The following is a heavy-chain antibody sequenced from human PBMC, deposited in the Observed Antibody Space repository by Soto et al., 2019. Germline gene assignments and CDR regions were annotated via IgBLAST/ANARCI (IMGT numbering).Heavy chain of an antibody. D-gene: IGHD3-9*01. CDR3: ARAGY. CDR2: IRGDGTEE. V-gene: IGHV3-7*01. Sequence: GGSLRLSCAASGFTFSTDWMSWVRQAPGKGLEWVANIRGDGTEEYYVDSVKGRFTISRDNAKNSLYLQMNRLRDEDTSVYYCARAGYWGQGTLVTVSS. CDR1: GFTFSTDW. J-gene: IGHJ4*02.